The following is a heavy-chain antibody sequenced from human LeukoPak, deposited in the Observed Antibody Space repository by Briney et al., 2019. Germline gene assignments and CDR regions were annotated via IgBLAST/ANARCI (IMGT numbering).Heavy chain of an antibody. Sequence: ASVKVSFKASGYTFTTYYMHWVQQAPGQGLEWMGMINPSGGTTSYAQKLQGRVTMTRDTSTSTVYMELSSLRSEDTAVFYCARAKGLFDYWGQGTLVTVSS. CDR3: ARAKGLFDY. CDR1: GYTFTTYY. CDR2: INPSGGTT. V-gene: IGHV1-46*04. J-gene: IGHJ4*02.